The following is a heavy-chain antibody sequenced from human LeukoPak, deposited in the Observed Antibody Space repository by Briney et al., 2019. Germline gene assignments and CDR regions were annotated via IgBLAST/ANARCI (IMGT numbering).Heavy chain of an antibody. V-gene: IGHV4-34*01. J-gene: IGHJ5*02. CDR1: GGSFSGYY. CDR3: ARPNSRSSWSYNWFDP. Sequence: SETLSLTCDVYGGSFSGYYWNWIRQPPGKGLEWIGEINHSGSTNYNPSLKSRVTISVDTSKNQFSLKLSSVTAADTAVYYCARPNSRSSWSYNWFDPWGQGTLVTVSS. D-gene: IGHD6-13*01. CDR2: INHSGST.